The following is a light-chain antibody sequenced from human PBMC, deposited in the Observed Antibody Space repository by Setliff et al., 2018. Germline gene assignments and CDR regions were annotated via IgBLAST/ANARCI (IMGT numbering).Light chain of an antibody. V-gene: IGLV2-8*01. CDR1: SRDVGSSTF. CDR3: SSYAGTNNPYV. Sequence: QSVLTQPPSASGSPGQSLIISCTGTSRDVGSSTFVSWYQQHPGKAPKLLIYEISKRPSAVPDRFSGSKSGNTASLTVSGLQAEDEADYYCSSYAGTNNPYVFGSGTKV. J-gene: IGLJ1*01. CDR2: EIS.